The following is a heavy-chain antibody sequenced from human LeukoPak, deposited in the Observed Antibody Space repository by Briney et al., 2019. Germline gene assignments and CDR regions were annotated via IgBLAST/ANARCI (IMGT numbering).Heavy chain of an antibody. D-gene: IGHD4-17*01. CDR2: INPNSGGT. CDR3: ARGPDDYGNSYYYMDV. J-gene: IGHJ6*03. CDR1: GSTFTGYY. V-gene: IGHV1-2*02. Sequence: ASVKLSCNASGSTFTGYYIHWVRQAPGQRLEWMGWINPNSGGTNYEKKFQGRVTMTRDTSISTAYMELSRLRPDDTAFYYCARGPDDYGNSYYYMDVWGKGTTVTISS.